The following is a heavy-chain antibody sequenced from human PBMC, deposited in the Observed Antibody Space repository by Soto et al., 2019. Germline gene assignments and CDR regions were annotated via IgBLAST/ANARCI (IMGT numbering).Heavy chain of an antibody. Sequence: EVQLVESGGGLIQPGGSLRLSCAASGFTVSSNYMSWVRQAPGKGLEWVSVIYSGGSTYYADSVKGRFTISRDNSKNTLYLQMNSLRAEDTAVYYCARGTIVGATNLYYYYYYGMDVWGQGTTVNVSS. V-gene: IGHV3-53*01. J-gene: IGHJ6*02. CDR3: ARGTIVGATNLYYYYYYGMDV. D-gene: IGHD1-26*01. CDR1: GFTVSSNY. CDR2: IYSGGST.